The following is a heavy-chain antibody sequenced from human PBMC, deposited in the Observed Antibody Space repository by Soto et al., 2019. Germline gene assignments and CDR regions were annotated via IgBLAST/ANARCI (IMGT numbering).Heavy chain of an antibody. CDR2: ISYDGSNK. V-gene: IGHV3-30*18. CDR1: GFTFSSYG. Sequence: PGGSLRLSCAASGFTFSSYGMHWVRQAPGKGLEWVAVISYDGSNKYYADSVKGRFTISRDNSKNTLYLQMNSLRAEDTAVYYCAKDRMAVADYYYYYGMEVWGQGTTVTVPS. D-gene: IGHD6-19*01. J-gene: IGHJ6*02. CDR3: AKDRMAVADYYYYYGMEV.